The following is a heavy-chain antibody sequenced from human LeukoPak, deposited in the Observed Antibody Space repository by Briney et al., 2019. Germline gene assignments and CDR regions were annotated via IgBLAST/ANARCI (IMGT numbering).Heavy chain of an antibody. CDR1: GYTFSEYY. CDR3: ARGNNYGSGSLFYG. Sequence: APVKVSCKTSGYTFSEYYIYWVRQAPGQGLEWMGWIDPSTGGTNYAQNFQGRVTMTRDTSTPTVYMELSSLKSDDTAVYHCARGNNYGSGSLFYGWGQGTLVTVSS. V-gene: IGHV1-2*02. D-gene: IGHD3-10*01. J-gene: IGHJ4*02. CDR2: IDPSTGGT.